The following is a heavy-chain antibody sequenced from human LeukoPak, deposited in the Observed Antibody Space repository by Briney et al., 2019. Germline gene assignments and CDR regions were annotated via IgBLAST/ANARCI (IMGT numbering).Heavy chain of an antibody. J-gene: IGHJ3*02. CDR1: GGSISSYY. CDR2: IYYSGST. Sequence: PSETLSLTCTVSGGSISSYYWSWIRQPPGKGLEWIGYIYYSGSTNYNPSLKSRVTISVDTSKNQFSLKLSSVTAAGTAVYYCARDSGSWYYRYAFDIWGQGTMVTVSS. CDR3: ARDSGSWYYRYAFDI. D-gene: IGHD6-13*01. V-gene: IGHV4-59*01.